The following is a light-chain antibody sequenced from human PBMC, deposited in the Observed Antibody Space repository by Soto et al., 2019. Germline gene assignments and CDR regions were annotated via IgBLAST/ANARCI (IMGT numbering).Light chain of an antibody. J-gene: IGKJ3*01. Sequence: EIVLTQSPATLSLSPGERATLSCRASQSVSSYLAWYQQKPGQAPRLLIYDASNRATGIPARFSGSGSGTDSTLTISSLEPEDFAVYYCQQRSNWSVTFGPGTKVDIK. V-gene: IGKV3-11*01. CDR2: DAS. CDR1: QSVSSY. CDR3: QQRSNWSVT.